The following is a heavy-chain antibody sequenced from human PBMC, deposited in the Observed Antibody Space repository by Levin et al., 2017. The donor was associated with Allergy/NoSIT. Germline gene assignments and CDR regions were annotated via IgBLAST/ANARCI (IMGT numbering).Heavy chain of an antibody. D-gene: IGHD3-22*01. CDR3: ARGKYYYDNSGAYDY. CDR2: IDTAGNT. V-gene: IGHV3-13*01. Sequence: GESLKISCVASGFTFNNYDMHWVRQATGKGLEWVSAIDTAGNTYYPDSVKGRFTISREDVKNSLYLQMNSLTAGDTAVYYCARGKYYYDNSGAYDYWGQGTLVTVSS. J-gene: IGHJ4*02. CDR1: GFTFNNYD.